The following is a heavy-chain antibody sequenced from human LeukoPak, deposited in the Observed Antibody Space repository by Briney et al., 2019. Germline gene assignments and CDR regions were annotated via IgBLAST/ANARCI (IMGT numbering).Heavy chain of an antibody. D-gene: IGHD2-15*01. CDR1: GLTFSSYA. J-gene: IGHJ4*02. Sequence: GGSLRLSCAASGLTFSSYAMHWVRQAPGKGLEWVAVISYDGSNKYYADSVKGRFTISRDNSKNTLYLQMNSLRAEDTAVYYCARDPDLRYCSGGSCYSFDYWGQGTLVTVSS. V-gene: IGHV3-30*04. CDR2: ISYDGSNK. CDR3: ARDPDLRYCSGGSCYSFDY.